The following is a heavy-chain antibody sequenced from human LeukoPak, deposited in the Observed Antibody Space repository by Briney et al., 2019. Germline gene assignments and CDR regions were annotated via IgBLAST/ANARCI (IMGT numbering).Heavy chain of an antibody. D-gene: IGHD5-18*01. V-gene: IGHV5-51*01. J-gene: IGHJ4*02. CDR2: IYPGDSDT. CDR3: ARQSTQLWLRFLDY. Sequence: AASLKISCKGSGYRFTSYWIGWVRQMPGKGLEWMGIIYPGDSDTRYSPSFQGQVTISADKSISTAYLQWSSLKASDTAMYYCARQSTQLWLRFLDYWGQGTLVTVSS. CDR1: GYRFTSYW.